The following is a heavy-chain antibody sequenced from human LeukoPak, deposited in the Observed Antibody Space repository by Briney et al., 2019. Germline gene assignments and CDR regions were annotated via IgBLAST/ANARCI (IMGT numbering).Heavy chain of an antibody. V-gene: IGHV4-31*03. CDR2: IYYSGST. CDR3: ARALSTGDYFTLYAFDI. Sequence: PSQTLSLTCTVSGGSISSGGYYWSWIRQHPGKGLEWIGYIYYSGSTYYNPSLKSRVTISVDTSKNQFSLKLSSVTAADTAVYYCARALSTGDYFTLYAFDIWGQGTMVTVSS. CDR1: GGSISSGGYY. D-gene: IGHD4-17*01. J-gene: IGHJ3*02.